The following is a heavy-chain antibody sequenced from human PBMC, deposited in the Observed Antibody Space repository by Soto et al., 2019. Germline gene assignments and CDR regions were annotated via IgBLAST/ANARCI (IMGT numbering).Heavy chain of an antibody. V-gene: IGHV1-46*01. Sequence: ASVKVSCKASGYTFTTYHMHWVRQAPGQGLEWMGVINPSSGSTVYSQRFQGRVMMTRDTSTTTVYMELNSLRAEDTAVYYCARDMPVDNSYGYGPDYWGQGTLVTVSS. CDR1: GYTFTTYH. J-gene: IGHJ4*02. CDR3: ARDMPVDNSYGYGPDY. D-gene: IGHD5-18*01. CDR2: INPSSGST.